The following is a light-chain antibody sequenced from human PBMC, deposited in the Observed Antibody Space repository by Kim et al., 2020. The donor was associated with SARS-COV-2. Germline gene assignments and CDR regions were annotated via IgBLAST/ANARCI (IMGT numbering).Light chain of an antibody. V-gene: IGLV1-51*01. Sequence: GQKVIISCSGSSSNIGNNYVSWYQHLPGTAPKLLIYDNNKQPSGIPDRFSGSKSGTSATLGITGLQTGDEAHYYCGTWDRSLSGWVFGGGTQLTVL. CDR1: SSNIGNNY. J-gene: IGLJ3*02. CDR3: GTWDRSLSGWV. CDR2: DNN.